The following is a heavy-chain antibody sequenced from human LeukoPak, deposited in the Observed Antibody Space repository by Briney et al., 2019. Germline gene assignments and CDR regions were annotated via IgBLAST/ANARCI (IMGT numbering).Heavy chain of an antibody. D-gene: IGHD5-18*01. CDR2: ISSSSDYI. CDR3: AKDPGGYSYGYNDY. V-gene: IGHV3-21*01. Sequence: GGSLRLSCAASGFTFSNYAMNWVRQAPGKGLEWVSPISSSSDYIDYADSVKGRFTISRDNSKDTLYLQMNSLRAEDTAVYYCAKDPGGYSYGYNDYWGQGTLVTVSS. CDR1: GFTFSNYA. J-gene: IGHJ4*02.